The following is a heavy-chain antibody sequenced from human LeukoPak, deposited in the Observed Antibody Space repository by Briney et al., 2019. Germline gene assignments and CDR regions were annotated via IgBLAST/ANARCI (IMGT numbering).Heavy chain of an antibody. D-gene: IGHD3-3*01. CDR3: AKLQPLEWSYDAFDI. CDR2: IHYDGSNK. J-gene: IGHJ3*02. Sequence: PGGSLRLSCAASGFTFSNYGIHWVRQAPGEGLEWVAFIHYDGSNKYYADSVKGRFTISRDNSKNTLYPQMNSLRAEDTAVYYCAKLQPLEWSYDAFDIWGQGTMVTVSS. V-gene: IGHV3-30*02. CDR1: GFTFSNYG.